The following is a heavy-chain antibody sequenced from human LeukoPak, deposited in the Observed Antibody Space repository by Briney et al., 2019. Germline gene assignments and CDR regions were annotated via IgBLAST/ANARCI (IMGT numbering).Heavy chain of an antibody. J-gene: IGHJ6*03. CDR1: GFTFTDYN. V-gene: IGHV3-21*04. CDR3: AREGSYYGSGCYSFYYNYYMDV. Sequence: GGSLRFSCAASGFTFTDYNLNWVRQAPGRGLEWVSSISSNDVYIYYADSVQGRFTISRDNAKNSLYLQMNSLRAEDTAVYYCAREGSYYGSGCYSFYYNYYMDVWGKGTTVTISS. D-gene: IGHD3-10*01. CDR2: ISSNDVYI.